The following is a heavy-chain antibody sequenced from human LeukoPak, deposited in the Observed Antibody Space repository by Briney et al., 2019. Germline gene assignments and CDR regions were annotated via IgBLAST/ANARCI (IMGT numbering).Heavy chain of an antibody. D-gene: IGHD5-12*01. CDR1: GITFSRYW. Sequence: GGSLRLSCADSGITFSRYWMSWVRQAPGKGLEWVSSITGSSNFIYYADSVKGRFTISRDNAKNSLFLQMNSLRAEDTAMYYCARDSGYDGRPPYYFDYWGQGTLVTVSS. V-gene: IGHV3-21*06. CDR3: ARDSGYDGRPPYYFDY. J-gene: IGHJ4*02. CDR2: ITGSSNFI.